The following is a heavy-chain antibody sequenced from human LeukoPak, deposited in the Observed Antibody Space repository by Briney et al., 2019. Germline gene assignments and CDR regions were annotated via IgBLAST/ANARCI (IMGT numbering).Heavy chain of an antibody. Sequence: SETLSLTCTVSGGSISSYYWSWIRQPAGKGLEWIGRIYTSGSTNYNPSLKSRVTMSVDTSKNQFSLKLSSVTAADTAVYYCARAPLYYYDSSGYSPDAFDIWGQGTMVTVSS. CDR2: IYTSGST. CDR1: GGSISSYY. CDR3: ARAPLYYYDSSGYSPDAFDI. V-gene: IGHV4-4*07. D-gene: IGHD3-22*01. J-gene: IGHJ3*02.